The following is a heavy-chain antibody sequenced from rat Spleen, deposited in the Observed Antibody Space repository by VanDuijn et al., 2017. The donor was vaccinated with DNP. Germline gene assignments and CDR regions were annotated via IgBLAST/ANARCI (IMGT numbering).Heavy chain of an antibody. CDR3: ARQDPLLLTLFAY. CDR2: ISYNGGTP. CDR1: GLTFSDHN. D-gene: IGHD1-1*01. Sequence: EVQLVESGGGLVQPGRSLKLSCAVSGLTFSDHNMAWVRQAPAKGLEWVATISYNGGTPYYRDSVKGRFTISRDNAQSTLYLQMDSLRSEDTATYYCARQDPLLLTLFAYWGQGTLVTVSS. V-gene: IGHV5-7*01. J-gene: IGHJ3*01.